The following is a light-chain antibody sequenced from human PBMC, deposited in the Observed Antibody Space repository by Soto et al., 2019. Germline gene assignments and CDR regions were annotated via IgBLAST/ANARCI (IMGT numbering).Light chain of an antibody. V-gene: IGKV3-15*01. CDR2: DAY. Sequence: LTQSPATLSLSQGERATLSCRASQSVSSYLAWYQQRPGQAPRLLIYDAYTRATGISARFSGSGSGTEFTLSISSLQSEDFAVYYCYQYNNWPTLTFGGGTKVDIK. CDR3: YQYNNWPTLT. CDR1: QSVSSY. J-gene: IGKJ4*01.